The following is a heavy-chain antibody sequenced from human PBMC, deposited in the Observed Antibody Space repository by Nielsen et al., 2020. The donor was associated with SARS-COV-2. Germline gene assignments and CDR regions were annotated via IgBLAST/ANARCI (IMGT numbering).Heavy chain of an antibody. V-gene: IGHV3-11*05. J-gene: IGHJ6*02. CDR2: ISSGSSYT. CDR1: GFTFSDYY. Sequence: GESLKISCAASGFTFSDYYMSWIRQAPGKGLEWVSYISSGSSYTNYADSVKGRFTISRDNAKNSLYLQMNSLRAEDTAVYYCAREGEQWLVRGFYYYYGMDVWGQGTTVTVSS. D-gene: IGHD6-19*01. CDR3: AREGEQWLVRGFYYYYGMDV.